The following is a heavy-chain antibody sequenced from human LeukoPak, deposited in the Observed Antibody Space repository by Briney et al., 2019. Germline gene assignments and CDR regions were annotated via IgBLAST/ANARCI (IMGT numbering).Heavy chain of an antibody. CDR3: ARGSGHRITIFGVVIISGAFDI. D-gene: IGHD3-3*01. V-gene: IGHV1-8*01. J-gene: IGHJ3*02. Sequence: GASVKVSCKASGYTFTSYDINWVRQATGQGLEWMGWMNPNSGNTGYAQKLQGRVTMTRNTSISTAYMELSSLRSEDTAVYYCARGSGHRITIFGVVIISGAFDIWGQGTMVTVSS. CDR2: MNPNSGNT. CDR1: GYTFTSYD.